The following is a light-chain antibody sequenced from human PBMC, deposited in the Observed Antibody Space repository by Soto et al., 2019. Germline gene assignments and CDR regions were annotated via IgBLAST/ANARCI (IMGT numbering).Light chain of an antibody. CDR1: QSISSW. CDR2: KAS. CDR3: QHYNSYSEA. J-gene: IGKJ1*01. V-gene: IGKV1-5*03. Sequence: DIQMTQSPSTLSASVGDRVAITCRASQSISSWLAWYQQKPGKAPKLLIYKASTLKSGVPSRFSGSGSGTEFTVTISRLQPDDFATYYCQHYNSYSEAFGQGTKV.